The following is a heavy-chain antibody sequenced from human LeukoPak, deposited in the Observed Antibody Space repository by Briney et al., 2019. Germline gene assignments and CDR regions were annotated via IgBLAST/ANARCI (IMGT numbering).Heavy chain of an antibody. J-gene: IGHJ3*01. V-gene: IGHV4-59*01. CDR2: INYSGST. CDR3: ARGANYGDYGLDAFDV. D-gene: IGHD4-17*01. CDR1: GGSMSSYY. Sequence: SETLSLTCTVSGGSMSSYYWSWIRQPPGERLEWIGYINYSGSTTYNPSLRSRVTMSIDTPKNQFSLKLTSVTAADTAVYHCARGANYGDYGLDAFDVWGQGTMVTVSS.